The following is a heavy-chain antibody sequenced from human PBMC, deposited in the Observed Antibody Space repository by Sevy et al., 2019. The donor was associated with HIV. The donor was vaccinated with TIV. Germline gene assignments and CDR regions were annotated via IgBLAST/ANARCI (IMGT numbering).Heavy chain of an antibody. CDR2: ISHDGDNK. D-gene: IGHD3-3*01. CDR3: ARDFEVNNWRVVGAFDM. V-gene: IGHV3-30*14. Sequence: GGSLRLSCVAPGFKFNGHGIHWVRQAPGKGLQWVAGISHDGDNKMYGDAVKGRFSISGDQSKNTVYLQMGTLTAKDTAIYYCARDFEVNNWRVVGAFDMWGLGTMVTVSS. J-gene: IGHJ3*02. CDR1: GFKFNGHG.